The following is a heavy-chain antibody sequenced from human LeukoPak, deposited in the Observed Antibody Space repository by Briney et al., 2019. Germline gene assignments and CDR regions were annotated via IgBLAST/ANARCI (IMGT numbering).Heavy chain of an antibody. CDR1: GYTFTGYY. J-gene: IGHJ4*02. CDR2: INPNSGGT. D-gene: IGHD4-23*01. Sequence: GASVKVSCKASGYTFTGYYMHWVRQAPGQGLEWMGWINPNSGGTNYAQKFQGRVTMTRDTSISTAYMELSRLRSDDTAVYYCVRDYGGNSGADYWGQGTLVTVSS. V-gene: IGHV1-2*02. CDR3: VRDYGGNSGADY.